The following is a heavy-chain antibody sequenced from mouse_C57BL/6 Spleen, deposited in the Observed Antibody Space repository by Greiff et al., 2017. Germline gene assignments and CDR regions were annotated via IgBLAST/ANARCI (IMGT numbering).Heavy chain of an antibody. Sequence: QVQLKESGAELARPGASVKLSCKASGYTFTSYGISWVKQRTGQGLEWIGEIYPRSGNTYYNEKFKGKATLTADKSSSTAYMELRSLTSEDSAVYFCAKIYYGNSPYYFDYWGQGTTLTVSS. J-gene: IGHJ2*01. CDR3: AKIYYGNSPYYFDY. D-gene: IGHD2-1*01. CDR1: GYTFTSYG. CDR2: IYPRSGNT. V-gene: IGHV1-81*01.